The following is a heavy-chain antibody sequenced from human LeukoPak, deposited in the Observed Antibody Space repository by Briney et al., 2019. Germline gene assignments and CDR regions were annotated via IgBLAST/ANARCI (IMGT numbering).Heavy chain of an antibody. CDR2: MNPNSGNT. CDR1: GYTFTSYD. J-gene: IGHJ1*01. Sequence: ASVKVSCKASGYTFTSYDINWVRQATGQGLEWMGWMNPNSGNTGYAQKFQGRVTITADKSTSTAYMELSSLRSEDTAVYYCASRLGSGSYYSSRGGYFQHWGQGTLVTVSS. CDR3: ASRLGSGSYYSSRGGYFQH. D-gene: IGHD1-26*01. V-gene: IGHV1-8*01.